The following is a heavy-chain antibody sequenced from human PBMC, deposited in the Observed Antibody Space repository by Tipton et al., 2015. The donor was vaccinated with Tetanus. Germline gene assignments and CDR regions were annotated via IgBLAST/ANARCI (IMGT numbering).Heavy chain of an antibody. Sequence: TLSLTCTVSGDFISNYYWSWVRQSPGKSPEWLGYSYYGGTTSYNPSLKSRTTISIDTSKNRFSLNLSSVTAADTAVYYCVRGGNFYAMDVWGQGTTVTVSS. CDR3: VRGGNFYAMDV. CDR1: GDFISNYY. CDR2: SYYGGTT. V-gene: IGHV4-59*01. D-gene: IGHD3-16*01. J-gene: IGHJ6*02.